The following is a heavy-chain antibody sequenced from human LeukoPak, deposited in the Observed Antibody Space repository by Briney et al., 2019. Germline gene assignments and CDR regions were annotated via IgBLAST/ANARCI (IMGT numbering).Heavy chain of an antibody. J-gene: IGHJ4*02. V-gene: IGHV3-23*01. CDR3: AKRYYYDSSGYYYPY. Sequence: GASLRLSRAASGFTFSSYAMSWVRQAPGKGLEWVSAISGSGGSTYYADSVKGRFTISRDNSKNTLYLQMNSLRAEDTAVYYCAKRYYYDSSGYYYPYWGQGTLVTVSS. CDR1: GFTFSSYA. CDR2: ISGSGGST. D-gene: IGHD3-22*01.